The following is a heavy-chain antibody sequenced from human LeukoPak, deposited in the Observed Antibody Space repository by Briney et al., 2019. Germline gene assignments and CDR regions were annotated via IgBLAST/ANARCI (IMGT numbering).Heavy chain of an antibody. J-gene: IGHJ4*02. Sequence: GRSLRLSCAASGFTFSSYGMHWVRQAPGKGLEWVAVISYDGSNKYYADSVKGRFTISRDNSKNTLYLQMNSLRAEDTAVYYCAKGLASVGYNYYFDSWGQGTLVTVSS. CDR1: GFTFSSYG. CDR3: AKGLASVGYNYYFDS. D-gene: IGHD5-18*01. V-gene: IGHV3-30*18. CDR2: ISYDGSNK.